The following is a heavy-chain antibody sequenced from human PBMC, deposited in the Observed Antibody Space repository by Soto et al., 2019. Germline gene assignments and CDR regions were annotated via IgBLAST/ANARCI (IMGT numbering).Heavy chain of an antibody. Sequence: QVQLVQSGAEVKKPESSVKVSCKPSGGTFNNYAINWVRQAPGQGLEWMGGIIPISGTTKYAQKFQGRVTITADKSASTAYMDLSSLRSEDTAVYYCARWGGISWSGGDCFKKPFDYWGQGTLVTVSS. CDR1: GGTFNNYA. J-gene: IGHJ4*02. CDR3: ARWGGISWSGGDCFKKPFDY. V-gene: IGHV1-69*06. D-gene: IGHD2-21*02. CDR2: IIPISGTT.